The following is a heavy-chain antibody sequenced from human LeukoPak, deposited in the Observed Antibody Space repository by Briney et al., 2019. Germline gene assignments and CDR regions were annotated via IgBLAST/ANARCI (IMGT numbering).Heavy chain of an antibody. CDR1: GFSLSNARMG. Sequence: SGSVLVKPTETLTLTCTVSGFSLSNARMGVSWIRQPPGKALEGLAHIFSNDEKSYSTSLKSRLTISKDTSKSQVVLTMTNMDPVDTATYYRARILVGSGWTSYWCFDLWGRGTLVTVAS. CDR3: ARILVGSGWTSYWCFDL. D-gene: IGHD6-19*01. V-gene: IGHV2-26*01. CDR2: IFSNDEK. J-gene: IGHJ2*01.